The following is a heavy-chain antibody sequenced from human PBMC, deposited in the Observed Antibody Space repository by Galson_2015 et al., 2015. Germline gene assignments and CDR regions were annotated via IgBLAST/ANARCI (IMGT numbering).Heavy chain of an antibody. CDR3: ARDYYYGSGNFDY. Sequence: SLRLSCAASGFTFSSYWMSWVRQAPGKGLEWVANIKQDGSEKYYVDFVKGRFTISRDNAKNSLYLQMNSLRAEDTAVYYCARDYYYGSGNFDYWGRGTLVTVS. CDR1: GFTFSSYW. D-gene: IGHD3-10*01. CDR2: IKQDGSEK. J-gene: IGHJ4*02. V-gene: IGHV3-7*05.